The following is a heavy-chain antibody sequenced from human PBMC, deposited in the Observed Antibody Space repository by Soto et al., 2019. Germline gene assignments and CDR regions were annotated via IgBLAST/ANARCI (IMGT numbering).Heavy chain of an antibody. CDR3: XXXXXXXXXXVCSFYGMDV. CDR1: GYTFTSYG. D-gene: IGHD2-8*01. CDR2: ISAYNGNT. Sequence: QVQLVQSGAEVKKPGASVKVSCKASGYTFTSYGISWVRQAPGQGLEWMGWISAYNGNTNYAQKFQGRVTMTTDTSTSTAYMELRSLRSDXTAXXXXXXXXXXXXXXVCSFYGMDVWGQGTTVTVXS. J-gene: IGHJ6*02. V-gene: IGHV1-18*01.